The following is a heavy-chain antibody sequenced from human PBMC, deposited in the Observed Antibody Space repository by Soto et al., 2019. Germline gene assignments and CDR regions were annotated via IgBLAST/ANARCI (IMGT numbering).Heavy chain of an antibody. J-gene: IGHJ4*02. CDR3: ARGAYDFWSGYEKDFDY. D-gene: IGHD3-3*01. Sequence: EVQLVESGGGLVKPGGSLRLSCAASGFTFSSYSMNWVRQAPGKGLEWVSSISSSSSYIYYADSVKGRFTISRDNVKNSLYLQMKSLGAEDTAVYYCARGAYDFWSGYEKDFDYWGQGTLVTVSS. V-gene: IGHV3-21*01. CDR1: GFTFSSYS. CDR2: ISSSSSYI.